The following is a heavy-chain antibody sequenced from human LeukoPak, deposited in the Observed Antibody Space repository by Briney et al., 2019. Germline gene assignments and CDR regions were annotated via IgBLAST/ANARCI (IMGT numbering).Heavy chain of an antibody. V-gene: IGHV1-58*02. D-gene: IGHD1-1*01. Sequence: SVKVSCKASGFTFTSSAMQWVRQARGQRLEWIGWIVVGSGNTNYAQKFQERVTITRDMSTSTAYMELSSLRSEDTAVYYCAADLWKMGDEGDNWFDPWGQGTLVTVSS. CDR3: AADLWKMGDEGDNWFDP. CDR2: IVVGSGNT. CDR1: GFTFTSSA. J-gene: IGHJ5*02.